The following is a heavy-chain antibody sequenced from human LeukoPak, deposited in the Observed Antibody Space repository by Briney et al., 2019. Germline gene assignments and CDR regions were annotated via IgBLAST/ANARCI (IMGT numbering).Heavy chain of an antibody. V-gene: IGHV4-59*08. J-gene: IGHJ6*03. CDR2: IYYSGST. CDR1: GGSISSYY. Sequence: PSETLSLTCTVSGGSISSYYWSWIRQPPGKGLEWIGYIYYSGSTNYNPSLKSRVTISVDTSKNQFSLKVNSVTAADTAVYYCARHPYYYYYMDVWGKGTTVTISS. CDR3: ARHPYYYYYMDV.